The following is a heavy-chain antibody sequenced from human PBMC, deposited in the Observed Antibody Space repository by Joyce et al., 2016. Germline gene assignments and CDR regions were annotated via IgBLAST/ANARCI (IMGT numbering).Heavy chain of an antibody. CDR2: INHSGST. V-gene: IGHV4-34*01. J-gene: IGHJ4*02. CDR1: GGSFSGYY. Sequence: QVQLQQWGAGLLKPSDTLSITCAVYGGSFSGYYWSWIRQPPGKGLEWIGEINHSGSTNYNPSLESRVTISVDTSKNQFSLRLSSVTASDTAVYYCARGLSAFDYSNYAGYDYWGQGTLVTVSS. D-gene: IGHD4-11*01. CDR3: ARGLSAFDYSNYAGYDY.